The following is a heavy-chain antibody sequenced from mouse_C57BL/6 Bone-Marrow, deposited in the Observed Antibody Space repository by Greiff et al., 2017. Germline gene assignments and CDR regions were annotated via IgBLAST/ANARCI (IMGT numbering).Heavy chain of an antibody. CDR1: GFNIKDYY. CDR2: IVPEDGDT. J-gene: IGHJ2*01. V-gene: IGHV14-1*01. CDR3: TAGGITTVVAGN. Sequence: VQLQQSGAELVRPGASVKLSCTASGFNIKDYYMHWVKQRPEQGLEWIGRIVPEDGDTEYASKFQGNATMTAATSSNTAYLQLSSPTSEDTAVYYCTAGGITTVVAGNWGQGTTLTVSS. D-gene: IGHD1-1*01.